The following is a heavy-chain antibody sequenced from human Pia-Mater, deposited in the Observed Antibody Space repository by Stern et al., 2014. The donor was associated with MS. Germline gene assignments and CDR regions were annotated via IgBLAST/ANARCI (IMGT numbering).Heavy chain of an antibody. CDR1: GFKFSIYW. CDR2: IYPGDSET. D-gene: IGHD1-14*01. J-gene: IGHJ4*02. V-gene: IGHV5-51*01. CDR3: ARQTTAWASDV. Sequence: EVQLEESGAELIRPGESLKISCKGSGFKFSIYWIAWVRQMPGKGLEWMGIIYPGDSETRYSPSFQGQVTMSADKSTSTAYLQWRSLNASDTAMYFCARQTTAWASDVWGQGTLVTVSS.